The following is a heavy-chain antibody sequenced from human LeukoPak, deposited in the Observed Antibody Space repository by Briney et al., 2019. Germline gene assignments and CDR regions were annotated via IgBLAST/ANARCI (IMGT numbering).Heavy chain of an antibody. D-gene: IGHD2-2*01. Sequence: ASVKVSCKASGYTFTVYYMHWVRQAPGQGLEWMGGIIPIFGTANYAQKFQGRVTITADESTSTAYMELSSLRSEDTAVYYCAREGGIVVVPAAMDLISWFDPWGQGTLVTVSS. J-gene: IGHJ5*02. CDR1: GYTFTVYY. V-gene: IGHV1-69*13. CDR3: AREGGIVVVPAAMDLISWFDP. CDR2: IIPIFGTA.